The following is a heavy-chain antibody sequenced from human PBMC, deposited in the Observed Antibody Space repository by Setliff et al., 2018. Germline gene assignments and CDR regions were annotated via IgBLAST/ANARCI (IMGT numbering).Heavy chain of an antibody. CDR2: IYSGGST. Sequence: LRLSCAASGFTVSSNYMSWVRQAPGKGLEWVSVIYSGGSTYYADSVKGRFTISRDNAKNSLDLQMDSLRGEDTAVYYCVRDTTSGWMLTNWGQGTLVTVSS. D-gene: IGHD6-25*01. V-gene: IGHV3-53*01. CDR1: GFTVSSNY. CDR3: VRDTTSGWMLTN. J-gene: IGHJ4*02.